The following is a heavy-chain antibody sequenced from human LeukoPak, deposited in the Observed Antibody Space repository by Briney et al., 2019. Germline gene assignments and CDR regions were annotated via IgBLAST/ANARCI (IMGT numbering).Heavy chain of an antibody. Sequence: SETLSLTCTVSGASINSGTYYWGWVRQPPGKGLEWIGTFSYSGNIYYNPSLKSRVTISVDMSKNQFSLHLNSVTPDDTAVYYCAKGYSMSYWGQGTLVTVSS. CDR1: GASINSGTYY. D-gene: IGHD5-12*01. J-gene: IGHJ4*02. CDR3: AKGYSMSY. V-gene: IGHV4-39*01. CDR2: FSYSGNI.